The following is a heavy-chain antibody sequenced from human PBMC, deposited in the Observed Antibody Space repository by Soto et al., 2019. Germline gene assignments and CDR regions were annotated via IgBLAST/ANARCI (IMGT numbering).Heavy chain of an antibody. Sequence: QVQLVESGGGVVQPGRSLRLSCAASGFHFSRHGVHWVRQAPGRGLEWVAVIWSDGSKEYYADSVKGRFTISRDNSKNTVSLQINSPRSADTAVYYCAREQVWPGNGVDVWGQGTTVTVS. CDR2: IWSDGSKE. CDR1: GFHFSRHG. CDR3: AREQVWPGNGVDV. V-gene: IGHV3-33*01. J-gene: IGHJ6*02. D-gene: IGHD3-16*01.